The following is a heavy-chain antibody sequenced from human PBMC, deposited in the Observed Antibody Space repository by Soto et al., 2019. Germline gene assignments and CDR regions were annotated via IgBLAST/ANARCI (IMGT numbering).Heavy chain of an antibody. D-gene: IGHD6-13*01. Sequence: SETLSLTCTVSGGSISSYYWTWIRQPPGKGLEWIGYIYYSGSTNCNPSLKSRVTISVDRSKNQFSLKLSSVTAADTAVYYCARDIAPAGINWFDPWGQGTLVTVSS. CDR2: IYYSGST. CDR3: ARDIAPAGINWFDP. V-gene: IGHV4-59*01. J-gene: IGHJ5*02. CDR1: GGSISSYY.